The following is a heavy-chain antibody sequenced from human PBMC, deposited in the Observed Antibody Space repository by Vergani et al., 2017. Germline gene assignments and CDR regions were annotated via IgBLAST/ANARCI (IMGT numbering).Heavy chain of an antibody. V-gene: IGHV3-21*01. J-gene: IGHJ6*02. CDR1: GFTFSSYS. CDR2: ISSSSSYI. D-gene: IGHD3-22*01. Sequence: EVQLVESGGGLVKPGGSLRLSCAASGFTFSSYSMNWVRQAPGKGLEWVSSISSSSSYIYYADSVKGRFTISRDNAKNSLYLQMTSLRAEDTAVYYCARSDSSGYWPDYYYYYGMDVWGQGTTVTVSS. CDR3: ARSDSSGYWPDYYYYYGMDV.